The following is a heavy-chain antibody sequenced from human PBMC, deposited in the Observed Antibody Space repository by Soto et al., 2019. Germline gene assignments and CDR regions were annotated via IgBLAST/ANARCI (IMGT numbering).Heavy chain of an antibody. J-gene: IGHJ6*03. CDR3: ARVAPLPYCSGGSCDYYYYMDV. D-gene: IGHD2-15*01. CDR1: GYTFTGYY. V-gene: IGHV1-2*04. CDR2: INPNSGGT. Sequence: ASVKVSCKASGYTFTGYYMHWVRQAPGQGLEWMGWINPNSGGTNYAQKFQGWVTMTRDTSISTAYMELSRLRSDDTAVYYCARVAPLPYCSGGSCDYYYYMDVWGKGTTVTVSS.